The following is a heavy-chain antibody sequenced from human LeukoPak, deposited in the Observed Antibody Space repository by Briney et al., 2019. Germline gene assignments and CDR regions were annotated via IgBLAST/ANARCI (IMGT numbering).Heavy chain of an antibody. CDR2: IRYDGSNK. J-gene: IGHJ3*02. CDR1: GFTFSSYG. Sequence: PGGSLRLSCAASGFTFSSYGMHWVRQAPGKGLEWVAFIRYDGSNKYYADSVKGRFTISRDNSKTTLYLQMNSLRAEDTAVYYCAKTVMSTASTFDIWGQGTMVTVSS. CDR3: AKTVMSTASTFDI. D-gene: IGHD4-11*01. V-gene: IGHV3-30*02.